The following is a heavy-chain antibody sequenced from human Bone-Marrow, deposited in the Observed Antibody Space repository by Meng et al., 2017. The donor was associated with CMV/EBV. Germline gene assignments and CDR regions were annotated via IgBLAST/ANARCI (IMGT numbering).Heavy chain of an antibody. CDR3: ARVKDYYDSSAGFDY. Sequence: ASVKVSCKASGYRFSDYGLSWVRQAPGQRPEWLGWISAYSGDTKYAERFQGRVSMTTDTSTSTAHMELRSLTSDDTAVYYCARVKDYYDSSAGFDYWGQGTLVTVSS. J-gene: IGHJ4*02. D-gene: IGHD3-22*01. CDR1: GYRFSDYG. CDR2: ISAYSGDT. V-gene: IGHV1-18*01.